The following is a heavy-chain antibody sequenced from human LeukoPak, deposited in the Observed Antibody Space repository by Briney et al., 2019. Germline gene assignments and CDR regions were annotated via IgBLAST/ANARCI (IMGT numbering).Heavy chain of an antibody. V-gene: IGHV1-2*02. D-gene: IGHD1-26*01. CDR3: ARVAGGSYYSYFDY. CDR2: INPNSGGT. J-gene: IGHJ4*02. Sequence: ASVKVSRKASGYTFTGYYMHWVRQAPGQGLEWMGWINPNSGGTNYAQKFQGRVTMTRDTSISTAYMELSRLRSDDTAVYYCARVAGGSYYSYFDYWGQGTLVTVSS. CDR1: GYTFTGYY.